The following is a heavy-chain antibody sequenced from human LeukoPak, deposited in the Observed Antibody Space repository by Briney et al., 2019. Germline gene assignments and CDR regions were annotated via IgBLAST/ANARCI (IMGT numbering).Heavy chain of an antibody. CDR3: AKRRLVLWFDP. CDR2: ISSGSSTI. D-gene: IGHD6-19*01. Sequence: GGSLRLSCAASGFTFSSYSMNWVRQAPGKGLEWISYISSGSSTIYYADSVKGRFTISRDNAKNSLYLQMNSLRAEDTAVYYCAKRRLVLWFDPWGQGTLVTVSS. V-gene: IGHV3-48*01. CDR1: GFTFSSYS. J-gene: IGHJ5*02.